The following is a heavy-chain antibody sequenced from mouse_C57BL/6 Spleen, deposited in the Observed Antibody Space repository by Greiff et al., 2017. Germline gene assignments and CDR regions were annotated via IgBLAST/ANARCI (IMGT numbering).Heavy chain of an antibody. J-gene: IGHJ4*01. CDR2: IYPGSGST. CDR1: GYTFTSYW. Sequence: QVQLQQSGAELVKPGASVKMSCKASGYTFTSYWITWVKQRPGQGLEWIGDIYPGSGSTNYNEKFKSKATLTVDTSSSTAYMQRSSLTSEDSAVYYCARSGDYDVGAMDYWGQGTSVTVSS. D-gene: IGHD2-4*01. CDR3: ARSGDYDVGAMDY. V-gene: IGHV1-55*01.